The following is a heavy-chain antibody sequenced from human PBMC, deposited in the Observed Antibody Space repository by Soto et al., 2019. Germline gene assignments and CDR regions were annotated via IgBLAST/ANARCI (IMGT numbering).Heavy chain of an antibody. V-gene: IGHV3-23*01. D-gene: IGHD1-1*01. Sequence: GGSLILSFAASGFTFSSYSMSWVRQAPGKGLEWVSGFRTSGDVGTTYYEDSVKGRFTISRDNSKNTLFLQMNGLRAEDTAVYYCAKWDWIKYYFDYWGLGTLVTVPS. CDR2: FRTSGDVGTT. J-gene: IGHJ4*02. CDR3: AKWDWIKYYFDY. CDR1: GFTFSSYS.